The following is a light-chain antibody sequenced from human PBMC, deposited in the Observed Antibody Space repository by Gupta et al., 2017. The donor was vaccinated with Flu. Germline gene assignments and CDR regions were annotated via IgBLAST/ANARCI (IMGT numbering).Light chain of an antibody. CDR3: QQYNTWPPLT. CDR1: QNVGNQ. J-gene: IGKJ4*01. Sequence: ATLSVSPGEGATLSCRASQNVGNQLAWYQQKPGKAPRLLIFAASTRATGIPARFSGSGSGTEFTLTISSRQSEDVAVYFCQQYNTWPPLTVGGGTKVEIK. V-gene: IGKV3-15*01. CDR2: AAS.